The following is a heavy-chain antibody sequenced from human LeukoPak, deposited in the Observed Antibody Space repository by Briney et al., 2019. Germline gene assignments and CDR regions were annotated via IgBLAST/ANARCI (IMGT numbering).Heavy chain of an antibody. CDR3: ARDPPEQLAIPGAFDI. CDR1: GGTFSSYA. D-gene: IGHD6-6*01. Sequence: SVKVSCKASGGTFSSYAISWVRQAPGQGLEWMGGIIPIFGTANYAQKFQGRVTITTDESTSTAYMELSSLRSEDTAVYYCARDPPEQLAIPGAFDIWGQGTMVTVSS. CDR2: IIPIFGTA. V-gene: IGHV1-69*05. J-gene: IGHJ3*02.